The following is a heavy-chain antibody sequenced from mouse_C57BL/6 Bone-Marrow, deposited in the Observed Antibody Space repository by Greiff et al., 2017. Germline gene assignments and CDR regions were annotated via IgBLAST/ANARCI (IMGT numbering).Heavy chain of an antibody. Sequence: EVQLQHSGAELVRPGASVKLSCTASGFNIKDDYMHWVKQRPEQGLEWIGWIDPENGDTEYASKFQGKATITADTSSNTADLQLSSLTSEDTSVYYCTTFDGYYVAWFAYWGQGTLVTVSA. V-gene: IGHV14-4*01. CDR2: IDPENGDT. D-gene: IGHD2-3*01. J-gene: IGHJ3*01. CDR1: GFNIKDDY. CDR3: TTFDGYYVAWFAY.